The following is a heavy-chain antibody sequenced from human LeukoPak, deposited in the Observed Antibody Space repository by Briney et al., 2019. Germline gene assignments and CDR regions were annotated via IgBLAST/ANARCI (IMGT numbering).Heavy chain of an antibody. CDR2: IYYSGTT. D-gene: IGHD1-26*01. V-gene: IGHV4-39*01. J-gene: IGHJ4*02. CDR1: GGSISSSNYY. CDR3: ARTHGGTYLRGFDY. Sequence: SETLSLTCTVSGGSISSSNYYWGWIRQPPGKGLEWIGSIYYSGTTYYNPSLKSRITISVDTSKNQFSLKLSSVTAADTAVYYCARTHGGTYLRGFDYWGQGILVTVSS.